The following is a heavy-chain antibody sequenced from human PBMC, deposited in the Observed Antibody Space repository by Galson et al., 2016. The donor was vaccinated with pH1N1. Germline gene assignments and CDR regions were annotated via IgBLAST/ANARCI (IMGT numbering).Heavy chain of an antibody. D-gene: IGHD3-10*01. Sequence: SLRLSCAASGFAFDDFAMHWVRHVPGKGLEWVSGISWNSNSIGYADSVKGRFTISRDGARKSLFLQMNSLRVEDTALYYCAKGAGRYYFGSGSFNYWGRGTQVTVSS. CDR3: AKGAGRYYFGSGSFNY. CDR2: ISWNSNSI. V-gene: IGHV3-9*01. J-gene: IGHJ4*02. CDR1: GFAFDDFA.